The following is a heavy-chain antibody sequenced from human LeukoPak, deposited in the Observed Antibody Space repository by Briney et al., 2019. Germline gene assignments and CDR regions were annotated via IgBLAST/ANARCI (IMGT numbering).Heavy chain of an antibody. D-gene: IGHD6-6*01. Sequence: SETLSLTCTVSGGSISSGDYYWSWIRQPPGKGLEWIGYIYYSGSTYYNPSLKSRVTISVDTSKNQFSLKLSSVTAADTAVYYCARVRIAARPDDAFDIWGQGTMVTVSS. CDR2: IYYSGST. J-gene: IGHJ3*02. V-gene: IGHV4-30-4*01. CDR1: GGSISSGDYY. CDR3: ARVRIAARPDDAFDI.